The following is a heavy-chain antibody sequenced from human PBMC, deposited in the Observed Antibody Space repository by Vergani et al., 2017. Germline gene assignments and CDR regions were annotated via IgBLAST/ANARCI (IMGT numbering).Heavy chain of an antibody. V-gene: IGHV3-30*01. Sequence: QVQLVESGGGVVQPGRSLRLSCAASGFTFSSYAMHWVRQAPGKGLEWVAVISYDGSNKYYADSVKGRFTLSRDNSKNTLYLQMNSLRAEDAAVYCCARPRGFGRGYYYYMDVWGKGTTVTVSS. J-gene: IGHJ6*03. CDR1: GFTFSSYA. D-gene: IGHD3-10*01. CDR2: ISYDGSNK. CDR3: ARPRGFGRGYYYYMDV.